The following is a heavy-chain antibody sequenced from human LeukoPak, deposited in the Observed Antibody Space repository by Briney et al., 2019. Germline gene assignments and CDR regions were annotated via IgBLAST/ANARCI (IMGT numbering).Heavy chain of an antibody. CDR1: GFTVSSNF. V-gene: IGHV3-53*04. J-gene: IGHJ4*02. Sequence: GGSLRLSCAASGFTVSSNFVSWVRQAPGTGLEWVSIIYSGASTYYADSVKGRFTISRHISKNTLYLQMNSLRAEDTAVYYCARGYCTNAVCPIDYWGQGTLVTVSS. CDR2: IYSGAST. CDR3: ARGYCTNAVCPIDY. D-gene: IGHD2-8*01.